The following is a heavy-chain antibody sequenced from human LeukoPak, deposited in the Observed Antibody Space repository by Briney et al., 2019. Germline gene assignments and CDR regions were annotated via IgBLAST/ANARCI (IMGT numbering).Heavy chain of an antibody. CDR2: IYYSGST. J-gene: IGHJ4*02. Sequence: SETLSLTCTVSGGPISSSSYYWGWIRQPPGRGLEWIGNIYYSGSTYYNPSLKSRVTISVDTSKNQFSPKLTSVTAADTAVYYCATRRGYSYGTYDYWGQGTLVTVSS. D-gene: IGHD5-18*01. V-gene: IGHV4-39*01. CDR3: ATRRGYSYGTYDY. CDR1: GGPISSSSYY.